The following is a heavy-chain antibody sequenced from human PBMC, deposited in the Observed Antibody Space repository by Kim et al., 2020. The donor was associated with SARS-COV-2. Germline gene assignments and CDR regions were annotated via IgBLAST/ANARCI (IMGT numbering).Heavy chain of an antibody. Sequence: YYADSVKGRFTIARDNSKNTLYLQMNSLRAEDTAVYYCAREGIAVAGFDYWGQGTLVTVSS. V-gene: IGHV3-53*01. J-gene: IGHJ4*02. CDR3: AREGIAVAGFDY. D-gene: IGHD6-19*01.